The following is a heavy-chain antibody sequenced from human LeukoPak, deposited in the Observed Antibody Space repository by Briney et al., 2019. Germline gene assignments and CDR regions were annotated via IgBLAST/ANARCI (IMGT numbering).Heavy chain of an antibody. V-gene: IGHV1-8*01. CDR2: VNPNSGHT. J-gene: IGHJ4*02. CDR3: ARGAPGSYCSGGSCPYFDY. Sequence: GASVKVSCKASGYTFTSYDINWVRQATGQGLDWMGWVNPNSGHTGYAQKFQDRVTMTRNTSISTAYMELSSLRSEDTAVYYCARGAPGSYCSGGSCPYFDYWGQGTLVSVSS. CDR1: GYTFTSYD. D-gene: IGHD2-15*01.